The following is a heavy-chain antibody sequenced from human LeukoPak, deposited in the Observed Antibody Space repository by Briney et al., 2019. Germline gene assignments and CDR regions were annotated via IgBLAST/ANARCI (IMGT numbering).Heavy chain of an antibody. Sequence: GGSLRLSCAASGFAFSSYWMAWVRQAPGKGLEWVANIDQDGSDKNYEDSVKGRFTISRDNAKNSLYLQMNSLRVEDTALYFCARGYNSALDYWGQGVLVTVSS. J-gene: IGHJ4*02. CDR2: IDQDGSDK. CDR1: GFAFSSYW. D-gene: IGHD6-19*01. CDR3: ARGYNSALDY. V-gene: IGHV3-7*04.